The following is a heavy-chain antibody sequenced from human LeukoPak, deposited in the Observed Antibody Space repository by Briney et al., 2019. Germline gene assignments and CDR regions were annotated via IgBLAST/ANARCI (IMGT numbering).Heavy chain of an antibody. V-gene: IGHV3-23*05. D-gene: IGHD1-26*01. CDR1: GFTFSSYA. CDR2: ICPTGAST. J-gene: IGHJ4*02. Sequence: PGGSLRLSCTASGFTFSSYAMNWVRQAPGGGLESVSSICPTGASTYYSASVKGRFTISRDNSKNTLYLQMNSLRAEDTAIYYCARRWDFDHWGQGILVSVST. CDR3: ARRWDFDH.